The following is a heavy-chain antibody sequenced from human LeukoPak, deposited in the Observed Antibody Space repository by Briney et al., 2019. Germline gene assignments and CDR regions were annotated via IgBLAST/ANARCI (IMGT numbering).Heavy chain of an antibody. V-gene: IGHV4-4*07. D-gene: IGHD6-13*01. J-gene: IGHJ4*02. Sequence: PSETLSLTCTVSGASIRSYYWSWILQPAGKGLEWIGRIVPSGSTNYKPSLKSRLTMSVDTSKNQFSMKLSSVTAADAAVYYCAKEGAAPGPDFDFWGQGILVIVSS. CDR1: GASIRSYY. CDR3: AKEGAAPGPDFDF. CDR2: IVPSGST.